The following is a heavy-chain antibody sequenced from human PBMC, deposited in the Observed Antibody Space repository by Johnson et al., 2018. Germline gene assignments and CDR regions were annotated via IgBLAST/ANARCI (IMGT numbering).Heavy chain of an antibody. CDR1: VFTFDGFA. V-gene: IGHV3-9*01. CDR2: IDWNSGRV. J-gene: IGHJ6*02. Sequence: EVQLVESGGGLVQPGGSLILSCAASVFTFDGFAMHWVRQAPGKGLEWVSGIDWNSGRVGYADSVKGRFTISRDDAKNSLYLQMNSLRTEDKALYYCGKDIREGGMDVWGQGTTVIVS. CDR3: GKDIREGGMDV. D-gene: IGHD1-26*01.